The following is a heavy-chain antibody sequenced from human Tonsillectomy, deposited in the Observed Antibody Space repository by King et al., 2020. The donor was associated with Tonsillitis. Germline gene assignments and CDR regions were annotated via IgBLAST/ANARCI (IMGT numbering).Heavy chain of an antibody. CDR2: INPNSGGT. D-gene: IGHD3-10*01. CDR1: GYTFTGYY. CDR3: ARGDVGVILLRRD. V-gene: IGHV1-2*02. J-gene: IGHJ4*02. Sequence: QLVQSGAEVKKPGASVKVSCRASGYTFTGYYIHWVRQAPGQGLEWMGWINPNSGGTNDAQKFQGRVTMTRDTSISTAYMELSRLRSDDTAVYYCARGDVGVILLRRDWGQGTLVTVSS.